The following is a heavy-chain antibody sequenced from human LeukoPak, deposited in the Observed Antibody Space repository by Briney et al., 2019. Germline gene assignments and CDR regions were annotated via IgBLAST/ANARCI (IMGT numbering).Heavy chain of an antibody. Sequence: TGGFLRLSCAASGFSFSSYAMTWARQAPVKGLEWVSAISGDGTRTYYVDSVKGRFTISRDNSKNTLYLEMSSLRVEDTAIYYCAKWPEGAMDYFDYWGQGTLVTVSS. CDR2: ISGDGTRT. D-gene: IGHD3-16*01. J-gene: IGHJ4*02. CDR1: GFSFSSYA. CDR3: AKWPEGAMDYFDY. V-gene: IGHV3-23*01.